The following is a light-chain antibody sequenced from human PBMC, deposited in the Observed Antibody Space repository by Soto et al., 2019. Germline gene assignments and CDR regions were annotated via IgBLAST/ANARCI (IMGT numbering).Light chain of an antibody. V-gene: IGKV3-11*01. Sequence: EIVLTQSPATLSLSPGERATLSCRASQSVSSYLAWYQQKPGQAPRLLIYDASNRATGIPARFSGSGSGTAFTLTISSLEPEDFAVDYCQQRSNWPPQTFGQGTKVEIK. CDR2: DAS. CDR3: QQRSNWPPQT. J-gene: IGKJ1*01. CDR1: QSVSSY.